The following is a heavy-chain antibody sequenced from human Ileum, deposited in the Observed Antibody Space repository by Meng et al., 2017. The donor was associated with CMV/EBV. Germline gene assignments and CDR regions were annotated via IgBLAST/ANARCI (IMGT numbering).Heavy chain of an antibody. CDR2: ISSDGGST. D-gene: IGHD3-3*01. CDR3: AGAGSGYYDY. J-gene: IGHJ4*02. V-gene: IGHV3-64*02. Sequence: GESLKISCAASGFTFSSYAMQWVRHAPGKGPEYVSAISSDGGSTYYADSVKGRFTISRDNSKNTLDLQMDSLRAEDMAVYYCAGAGSGYYDYWGQGTLVTVSS. CDR1: GFTFSSYA.